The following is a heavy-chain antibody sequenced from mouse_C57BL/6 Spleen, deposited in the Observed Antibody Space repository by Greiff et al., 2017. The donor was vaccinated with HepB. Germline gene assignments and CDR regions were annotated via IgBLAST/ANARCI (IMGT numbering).Heavy chain of an antibody. D-gene: IGHD2-5*01. CDR2: IDPNSGGT. CDR3: ARSYYSNYEFAY. V-gene: IGHV1-72*01. Sequence: QVHVKQPGAELVKPGASVKLSCKASGYTFTSYWMHWVKQRPGRGLEWIGRIDPNSGGTKYNEKFKSKATLTVDKPSSTAYMQLSSLTSEDSAVYYCARSYYSNYEFAYWGQGTLVTVSA. CDR1: GYTFTSYW. J-gene: IGHJ3*01.